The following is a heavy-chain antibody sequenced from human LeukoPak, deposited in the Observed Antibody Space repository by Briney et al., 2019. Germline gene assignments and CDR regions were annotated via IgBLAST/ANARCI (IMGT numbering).Heavy chain of an antibody. CDR2: INHSGST. D-gene: IGHD3-10*01. CDR1: GGSFSGYY. V-gene: IGHV4-34*01. J-gene: IGHJ6*03. CDR3: ARQALEMVRGVIINYYYYYMDV. Sequence: KSSETLSLTCAVYGGSFSGYYWSWIRQPPGKGLEWIGEINHSGSTNYNPSLKSRVTISVDTSKNQFSLKLSSVTAADTAVYYCARQALEMVRGVIINYYYYYMDVWGKGTTVTISS.